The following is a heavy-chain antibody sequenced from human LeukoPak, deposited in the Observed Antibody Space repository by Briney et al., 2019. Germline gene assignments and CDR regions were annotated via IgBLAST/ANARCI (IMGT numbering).Heavy chain of an antibody. V-gene: IGHV5-51*01. CDR3: ARRFQENIRFLEWYGMDV. CDR1: GYSFTSYW. CDR2: IYPGDSDT. Sequence: HGESLKISCKGSGYSFTSYWIGWVRQMPGKGLEWMGIIYPGDSDTRYSPSFQGQVTISADKSISTAYLQWSSLKASDTAMYYCARRFQENIRFLEWYGMDVWGQGTTVTVSS. D-gene: IGHD3-3*01. J-gene: IGHJ6*02.